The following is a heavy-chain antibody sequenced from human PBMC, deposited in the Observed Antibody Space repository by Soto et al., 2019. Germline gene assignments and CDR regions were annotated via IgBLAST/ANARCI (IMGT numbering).Heavy chain of an antibody. CDR1: GGSFSGYY. J-gene: IGHJ4*02. Sequence: SETLSLTCAVYGGSFSGYYWNWIRQPPGKGLEWIGEINHSGSTNYNPSLKSRVTISVDTSKNQFSLKLSSVTAADTAVYYCARGKGVLLWFGELFGFDYWGQGTLVTVSS. CDR2: INHSGST. CDR3: ARGKGVLLWFGELFGFDY. V-gene: IGHV4-34*01. D-gene: IGHD3-10*01.